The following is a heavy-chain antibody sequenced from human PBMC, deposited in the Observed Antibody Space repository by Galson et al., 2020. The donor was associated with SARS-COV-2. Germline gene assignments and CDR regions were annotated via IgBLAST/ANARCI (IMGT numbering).Heavy chain of an antibody. CDR2: IYSGGST. Sequence: GESLKISCAASGFTVSSNYMSWVRQAPGKGLEWVSVIYSGGSTYYADSVKGRFTISRDNSKNTLYLQMNSLRAEDTAVYYCASSGYSYGVYYYYYYMDVWGKGTTVTVSS. V-gene: IGHV3-53*01. CDR3: ASSGYSYGVYYYYYYMDV. D-gene: IGHD5-18*01. J-gene: IGHJ6*03. CDR1: GFTVSSNY.